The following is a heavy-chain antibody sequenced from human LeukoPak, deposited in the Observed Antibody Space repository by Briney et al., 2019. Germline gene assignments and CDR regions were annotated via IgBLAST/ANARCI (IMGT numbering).Heavy chain of an antibody. CDR2: IDPSGGST. CDR3: ARGGYYYLDV. D-gene: IGHD3-16*01. V-gene: IGHV1-46*01. CDR1: GYTFTNYY. J-gene: IGHJ6*03. Sequence: ASVKVSCKASGYTFTNYYMHWVRQAPGQGLEWMGIIDPSGGSTTYAQKFQGRVTMARDTSTSTVYMELTSLRSEDTAMYYCARGGYYYLDVWGKGTTVTVSS.